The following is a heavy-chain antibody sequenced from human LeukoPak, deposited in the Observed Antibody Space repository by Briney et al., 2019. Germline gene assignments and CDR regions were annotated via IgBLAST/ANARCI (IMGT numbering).Heavy chain of an antibody. J-gene: IGHJ4*02. Sequence: GGSLRLSCAAPGFTFSSYGMHWVRQAPGKGLEWVAVIWYDGSNKYYADSGKGRFTISRDNSKNKLYLQMNSLRAEDTAVYYCAKDYRDIAVARFDYWGQGTLVTVSS. CDR3: AKDYRDIAVARFDY. D-gene: IGHD6-19*01. CDR2: IWYDGSNK. V-gene: IGHV3-33*06. CDR1: GFTFSSYG.